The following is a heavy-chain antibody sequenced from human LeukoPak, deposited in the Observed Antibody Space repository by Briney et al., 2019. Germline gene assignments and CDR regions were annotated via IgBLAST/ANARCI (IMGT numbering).Heavy chain of an antibody. CDR1: GFTFSSYG. CDR2: IWYDGSDK. V-gene: IGHV3-33*01. Sequence: GRSLRLSCAASGFTFSSYGMHWVRQAPGKGLEWVAVIWYDGSDKYYADSVKGRFTISRDNSKNTLYLQMNSLRAEDTAVYYCARGNGYSYSYFDYWGQGTLVTVSP. J-gene: IGHJ4*02. CDR3: ARGNGYSYSYFDY. D-gene: IGHD5-18*01.